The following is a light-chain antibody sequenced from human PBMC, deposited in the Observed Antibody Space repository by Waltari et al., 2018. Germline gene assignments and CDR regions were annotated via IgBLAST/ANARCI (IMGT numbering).Light chain of an antibody. CDR3: QQYNNWPPA. J-gene: IGKJ1*01. V-gene: IGKV3-15*01. CDR2: DAS. CDR1: ESVSTN. Sequence: ETVMTQSPPTLSVSPGERAALSCRASESVSTNLAWYQQKPGQAPRVIISDASTRATGVPARFSGSGSGTEFTLTISSLQSEDFAVYYCQQYNNWPPAFGQGTKV.